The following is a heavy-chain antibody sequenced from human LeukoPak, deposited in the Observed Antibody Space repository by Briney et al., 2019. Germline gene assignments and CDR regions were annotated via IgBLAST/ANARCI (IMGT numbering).Heavy chain of an antibody. J-gene: IGHJ4*02. V-gene: IGHV3-7*03. Sequence: GGSLRLSCAASGFTFSSYWMSWVRQTPEKGLEWVANIKQDGSEKYYVDSVKGRFTISRDNAKNSLYLQMNSLRAEDTAVYYCARGEWGSSWRGGVDYWGQGTLVTVSS. D-gene: IGHD3-3*01. CDR2: IKQDGSEK. CDR3: ARGEWGSSWRGGVDY. CDR1: GFTFSSYW.